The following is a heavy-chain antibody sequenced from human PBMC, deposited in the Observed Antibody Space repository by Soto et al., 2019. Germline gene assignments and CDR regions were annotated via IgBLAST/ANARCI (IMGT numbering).Heavy chain of an antibody. V-gene: IGHV3-33*01. J-gene: IGHJ6*02. CDR1: GFTFNNYG. D-gene: IGHD6-13*01. Sequence: QVQLVESGGGVVQPGGSLRLSCAASGFTFNNYGMHWVRQAPGKGLEWVAVIWNDGRGYYYATSVKGRFTISRDTSKSTLYLQMSSLRAEDTAVYFCARRHISPPTGGAAAARSGMDVWGQGTTVTVSS. CDR3: ARRHISPPTGGAAAARSGMDV. CDR2: IWNDGRGY.